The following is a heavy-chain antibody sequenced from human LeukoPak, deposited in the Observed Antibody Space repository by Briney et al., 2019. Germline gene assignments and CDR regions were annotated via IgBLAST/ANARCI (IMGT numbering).Heavy chain of an antibody. J-gene: IGHJ4*02. CDR2: INHSGST. CDR1: GGSFSGYY. Sequence: SETLSLTCAVYGGSFSGYYWSWIRQPPGKGLEWIGEINHSGSTNYNPSLKSRVTISVDTSKNQFSLKLSSVTAADTAVYYCAREATFPDYWGQGTLVTVSS. D-gene: IGHD2/OR15-2a*01. CDR3: AREATFPDY. V-gene: IGHV4-34*01.